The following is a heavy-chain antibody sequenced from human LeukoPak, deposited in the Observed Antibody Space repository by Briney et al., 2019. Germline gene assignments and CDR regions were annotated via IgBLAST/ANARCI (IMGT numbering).Heavy chain of an antibody. CDR2: INSGSYSI. Sequence: GGSLRLSCEPSGFTLRKYIMNWVARAQGKGLEWVSYINSGSYSIYYADSVKGRFTISRDNAKDSVYLQMNSLRAEDTAVYYCARDLGGYNFDYWGQGTLVTVSS. D-gene: IGHD5-24*01. CDR1: GFTLRKYI. V-gene: IGHV3-48*04. J-gene: IGHJ4*02. CDR3: ARDLGGYNFDY.